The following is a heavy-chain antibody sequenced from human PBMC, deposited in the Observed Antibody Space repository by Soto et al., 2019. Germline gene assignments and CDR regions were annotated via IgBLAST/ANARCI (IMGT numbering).Heavy chain of an antibody. CDR2: IYYSGST. CDR3: ARASRDYYDSSGYYYVVSFDY. J-gene: IGHJ4*02. D-gene: IGHD3-22*01. Sequence: SETLSLTCTVSGGSISSGDYYWSWIRQPPGKGLAWIGYIYYSGSTYYNPSLKSRVTISVDTSKNQFSLKLGSVTAADTAVYYCARASRDYYDSSGYYYVVSFDYWGQGTLVTVSS. V-gene: IGHV4-30-4*01. CDR1: GGSISSGDYY.